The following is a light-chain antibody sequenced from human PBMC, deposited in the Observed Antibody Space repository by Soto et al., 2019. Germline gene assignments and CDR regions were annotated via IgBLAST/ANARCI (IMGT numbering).Light chain of an antibody. CDR1: QSVLYSSNNKNY. CDR2: WAS. V-gene: IGKV4-1*01. J-gene: IGKJ4*01. Sequence: DIVMTQSPDSLAVSLGERATINCKSSQSVLYSSNNKNYLAWYQQKPGQPPKLLIYWASTRESGVPDRFSGSGSGTDLTLTISSLQAEGVAVYYCQQYYITPPTTFGGGTKVEIK. CDR3: QQYYITPPTT.